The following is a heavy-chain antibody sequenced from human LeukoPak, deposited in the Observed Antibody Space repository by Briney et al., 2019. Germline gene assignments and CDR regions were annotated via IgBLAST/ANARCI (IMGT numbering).Heavy chain of an antibody. CDR2: IIPIFGTA. CDR3: ARGLTGAFDI. Sequence: RASVKVSCKASGGTFSSYAISWVRQAPGQGLEWMGGIIPIFGTANYAQKFQGRVTITADESTSTAYMELSSLRSEDTAVYYCARGLTGAFDIWGQGTMVTVSS. D-gene: IGHD1-14*01. CDR1: GGTFSSYA. V-gene: IGHV1-69*13. J-gene: IGHJ3*02.